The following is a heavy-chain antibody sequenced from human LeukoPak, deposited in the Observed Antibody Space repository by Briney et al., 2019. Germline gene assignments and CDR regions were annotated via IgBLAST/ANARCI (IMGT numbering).Heavy chain of an antibody. J-gene: IGHJ4*02. Sequence: GASVKVSCKASGYTFTSYDINWVRQATGQGLEWMGWINPNSGGTNYAQKFQGRVTMTRDTSISTAYMELSRLRSDDTAVYYCARDRTGGEQQLVFPEEDYWGQGTLVTVSS. V-gene: IGHV1-2*02. D-gene: IGHD6-13*01. CDR3: ARDRTGGEQQLVFPEEDY. CDR2: INPNSGGT. CDR1: GYTFTSYD.